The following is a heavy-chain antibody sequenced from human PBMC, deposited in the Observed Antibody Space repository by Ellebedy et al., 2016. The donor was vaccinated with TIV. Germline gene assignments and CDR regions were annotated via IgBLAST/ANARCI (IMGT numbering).Heavy chain of an antibody. Sequence: GGSLRLSCAASGFSFSYYSMTWVRQAPGKGLEWISYIDINSGTIDYADSVKGRFTITRDDAKHSQYLQMNSLRDEDTAVYDCASKAASFYSDYWGQGALVTVSS. J-gene: IGHJ4*02. CDR3: ASKAASFYSDY. CDR1: GFSFSYYS. CDR2: IDINSGTI. V-gene: IGHV3-48*02. D-gene: IGHD3-16*02.